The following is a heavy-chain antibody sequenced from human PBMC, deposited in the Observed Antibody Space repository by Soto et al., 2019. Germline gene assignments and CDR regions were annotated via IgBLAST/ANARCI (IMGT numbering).Heavy chain of an antibody. D-gene: IGHD2-8*02. CDR2: ISGSGGST. CDR3: ARSGQEILKYYYYYMDV. Sequence: GGSLRLSCAASGFTFSSYAMSWVRQAPGKGLEWVSAISGSGGSTYYADSVKGRFTISRDNSKNTLYLQMNSLRAEDTAVYYCARSGQEILKYYYYYMDVWGKGTTVNVSS. V-gene: IGHV3-23*01. CDR1: GFTFSSYA. J-gene: IGHJ6*03.